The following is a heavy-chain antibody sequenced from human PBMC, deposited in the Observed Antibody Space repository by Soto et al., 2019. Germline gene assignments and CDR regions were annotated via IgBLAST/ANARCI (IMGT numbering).Heavy chain of an antibody. V-gene: IGHV3-30*18. D-gene: IGHD5-18*01. CDR3: AKGGRGYRGEFDY. CDR1: GFTFSSYG. CDR2: ISYDGSNK. Sequence: QVQLVESGGGLFKPGRSLRLSCAASGFTFSSYGMHWVRQAPGKGLEWVAVISYDGSNKYYADSVKGRFTISRDNSKNTLYLQMNSLRAEDTAVYYCAKGGRGYRGEFDYWGQGTLVTVSS. J-gene: IGHJ4*02.